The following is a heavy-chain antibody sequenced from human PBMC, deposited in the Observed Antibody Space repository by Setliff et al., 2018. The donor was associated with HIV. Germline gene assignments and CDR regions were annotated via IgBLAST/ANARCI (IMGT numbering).Heavy chain of an antibody. Sequence: KPSETLSLTCSVSGVSIRDTIGTSYYWDWLRQPPGKGLEWIGNIHYSRGTYYNASLKSRVTISLDTSKNHFSLNLTSVAAADTAVYYCARRYHDSSGFYNSWGQGVLVTVSS. V-gene: IGHV4-39*02. D-gene: IGHD3-22*01. CDR1: GVSIRDTIGTSYY. J-gene: IGHJ4*02. CDR3: ARRYHDSSGFYNS. CDR2: IHYSRGT.